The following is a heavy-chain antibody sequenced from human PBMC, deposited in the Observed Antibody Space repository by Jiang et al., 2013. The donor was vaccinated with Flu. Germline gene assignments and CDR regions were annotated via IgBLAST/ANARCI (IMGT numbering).Heavy chain of an antibody. CDR1: GDSFSEYF. V-gene: IGHV4-59*13. CDR2: ISYIGST. CDR3: ARGRNSSSFDD. D-gene: IGHD6-6*01. J-gene: IGHJ4*02. Sequence: GSGLVKPSETLSLTCSVSGDSFSEYFFSWIRQPPGKGLEWIGHISYIGSTNYKPSLKSRVTISVDTSKNQFSLRLTSVTAADTAVYFCARGRNSSSFDDWGQGTLVT.